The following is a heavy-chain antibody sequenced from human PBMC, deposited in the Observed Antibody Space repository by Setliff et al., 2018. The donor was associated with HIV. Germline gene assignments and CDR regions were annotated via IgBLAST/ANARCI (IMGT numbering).Heavy chain of an antibody. J-gene: IGHJ3*02. CDR2: IRQDGTDK. CDR1: GFAFSSHQ. V-gene: IGHV3-7*01. D-gene: IGHD3-10*01. Sequence: GSLILSCAASGFAFSSHQMSWVRQAPGKGLEWVAKIRQDGTDKYYVDSVKGRFTISRDNAKNSLYLQMNSLSAEDTAMYFCTRDRWLGSDPDTFDIWGQGTMVTVSS. CDR3: TRDRWLGSDPDTFDI.